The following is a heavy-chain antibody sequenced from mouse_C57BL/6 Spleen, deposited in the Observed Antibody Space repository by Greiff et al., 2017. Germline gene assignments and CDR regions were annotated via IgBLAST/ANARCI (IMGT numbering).Heavy chain of an antibody. CDR1: GYAFSSYW. D-gene: IGHD1-2*01. V-gene: IGHV1-80*01. Sequence: VMLVESGAELVKPGASVKISCKASGYAFSSYWMNWVKQRPGKGLEWIGQIYPGDGDTNYNGKFKGKATLTADKSSSTAYMQLSSLTSEDSAVYFCARYRLYAMDYWGQGTSVTVSS. CDR3: ARYRLYAMDY. J-gene: IGHJ4*01. CDR2: IYPGDGDT.